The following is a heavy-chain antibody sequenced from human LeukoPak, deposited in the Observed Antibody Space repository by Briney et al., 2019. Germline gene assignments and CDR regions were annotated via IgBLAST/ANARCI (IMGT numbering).Heavy chain of an antibody. V-gene: IGHV2-5*02. J-gene: IGHJ4*02. CDR1: GFSLTTSGVG. Sequence: SGPTLVNPTQTLTLTCTFSGFSLTTSGVGLGWIRQPPGKALEWLALIYWDDDKRYSPSLTSRLTITKDTSKNQVVLTMTNMDPVDTATYYCAHYRYYGSGSLSYYFDYWGQGTLVTVSS. CDR2: IYWDDDK. D-gene: IGHD3-10*01. CDR3: AHYRYYGSGSLSYYFDY.